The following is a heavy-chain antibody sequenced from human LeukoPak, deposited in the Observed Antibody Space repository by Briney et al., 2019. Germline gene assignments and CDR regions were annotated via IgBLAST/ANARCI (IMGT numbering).Heavy chain of an antibody. CDR3: ARRRGGYDKY. CDR2: INHSGST. Sequence: SETLSLTCAVYGGSFSGYYWSWIRQPPGKGLEWIGEINHSGSTNYNPSLKSRVTISVDTSKNQFSLRLSSVTAADTAVYYCARRRGGYDKYWGQGTLVTVSS. J-gene: IGHJ4*02. D-gene: IGHD5-12*01. CDR1: GGSFSGYY. V-gene: IGHV4-34*01.